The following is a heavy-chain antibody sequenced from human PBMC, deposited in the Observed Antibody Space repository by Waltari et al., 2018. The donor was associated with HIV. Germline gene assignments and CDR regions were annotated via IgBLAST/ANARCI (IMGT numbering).Heavy chain of an antibody. CDR1: GFTFRCYW. V-gene: IGHV3-74*01. CDR2: ISSDGSTT. D-gene: IGHD4-17*01. Sequence: EVQLVESGGGLVQPGGSLRLSCSASGFTFRCYWLHWVRQAPGKGLVWVSCISSDGSTTNYADSVKGRLTISRDNAKNTLYLQMNSLRADDTAVYYCARENTMTYYDALDIWGQGTMVTVSS. CDR3: ARENTMTYYDALDI. J-gene: IGHJ3*02.